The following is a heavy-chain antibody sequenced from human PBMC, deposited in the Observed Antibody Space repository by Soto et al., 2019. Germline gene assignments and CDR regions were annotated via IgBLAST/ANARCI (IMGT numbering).Heavy chain of an antibody. CDR3: ARAGGLLVDY. Sequence: QVQLVESGGGVVQPGRSLRLSCAASGVMFSSYAMHWVRQAPGKGLEWVAVKTYDGNNKYYADSVKGRFTISRDNSKNTLYLQMNSLRAEDTAVYYCARAGGLLVDYWGQGTLVTVSS. CDR2: KTYDGNNK. V-gene: IGHV3-30-3*01. J-gene: IGHJ4*02. CDR1: GVMFSSYA. D-gene: IGHD1-26*01.